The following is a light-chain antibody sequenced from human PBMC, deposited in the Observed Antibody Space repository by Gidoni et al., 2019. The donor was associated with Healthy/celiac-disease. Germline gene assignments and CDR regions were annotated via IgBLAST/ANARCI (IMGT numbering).Light chain of an antibody. V-gene: IGKV3-20*01. CDR1: QSVSSSY. Sequence: EIVLTQSPGTLSLSPGERATLSCRASQSVSSSYLAWHQQKPGQAPRLLIYGASSRATGIPDRFSGSGSGTDFTLTISRLEPEDFAVYYCQQYGSSPPYTFRQXTKLEIK. CDR3: QQYGSSPPYT. J-gene: IGKJ2*01. CDR2: GAS.